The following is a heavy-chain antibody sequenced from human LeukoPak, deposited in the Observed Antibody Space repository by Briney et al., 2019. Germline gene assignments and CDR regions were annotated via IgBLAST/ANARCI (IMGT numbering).Heavy chain of an antibody. J-gene: IGHJ4*02. Sequence: PGGSLTLSCAAFGSTVSSNYMSWVRQAPGRGLEWVSVIYSGGSTYYDDSVKGRFTISRDNSKNTLFLQMNSLTAGDTAVYYCARGTVTMVDYWGQGTLVTVSS. CDR3: ARGTVTMVDY. V-gene: IGHV3-66*01. CDR1: GSTVSSNY. CDR2: IYSGGST. D-gene: IGHD3-10*01.